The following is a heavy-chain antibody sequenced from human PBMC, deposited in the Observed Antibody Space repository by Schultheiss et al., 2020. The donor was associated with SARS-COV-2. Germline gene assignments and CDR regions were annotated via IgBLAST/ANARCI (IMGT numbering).Heavy chain of an antibody. V-gene: IGHV3-74*01. CDR3: ARFSMVRGEGYFDY. J-gene: IGHJ4*02. Sequence: GGSLRLSCAASGFTFDDYAMHWVRQAPGKGLVWVSRINSDGSSTSYADSVKGRFTISRDNSKNTLYLQMNSLRAEDTAVYYCARFSMVRGEGYFDYWGQGTLVTVSS. D-gene: IGHD3-10*01. CDR2: INSDGSST. CDR1: GFTFDDYA.